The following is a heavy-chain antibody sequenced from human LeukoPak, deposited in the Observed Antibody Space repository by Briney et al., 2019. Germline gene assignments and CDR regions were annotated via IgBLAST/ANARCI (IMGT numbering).Heavy chain of an antibody. CDR1: GYRSIAYY. D-gene: IGHD1-14*01. CDR2: INPNTGDT. J-gene: IGHJ4*02. V-gene: IGHV1-2*02. Sequence: ASVKVSCKASGYRSIAYYMHWVRQAPGQGPEWLGWINPNTGDTNYAQSCQGRITMTRDTSINTAYMVWRNLDYGDTSVYYCASDRPPSNWGQGTLVTVS. CDR3: ASDRPPSN.